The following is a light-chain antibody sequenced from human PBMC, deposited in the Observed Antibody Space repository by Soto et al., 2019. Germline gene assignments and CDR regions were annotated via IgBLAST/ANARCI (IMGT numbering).Light chain of an antibody. V-gene: IGLV2-14*01. J-gene: IGLJ1*01. CDR3: SSYGCSFPYV. Sequence: QSVLTQPASVSGSPGQSITISCTGTSSDVGGYNYVSWYQQHPGKAPKLMIYEVSNRPSGVSNRFSGSKSGNTASLTISGLQAEEEADYYCSSYGCSFPYVFGPGTKVTVL. CDR1: SSDVGGYNY. CDR2: EVS.